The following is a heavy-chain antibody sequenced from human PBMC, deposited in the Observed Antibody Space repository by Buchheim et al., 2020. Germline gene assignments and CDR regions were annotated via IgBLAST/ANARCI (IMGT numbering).Heavy chain of an antibody. CDR1: GFTFSSYW. J-gene: IGHJ6*02. D-gene: IGHD3-22*01. CDR2: IKQDGSEK. Sequence: EVQLVESGGGLVQPGGSLRLSCAASGFTFSSYWMSWVRQAPGKGLEWVANIKQDGSEKYYVDSVKGRFTISRDNAKNSLYLQMNSLRAEDTAVYYCARDKPNYYDSSGYWAVERDYYYGMDVWGQGTT. CDR3: ARDKPNYYDSSGYWAVERDYYYGMDV. V-gene: IGHV3-7*01.